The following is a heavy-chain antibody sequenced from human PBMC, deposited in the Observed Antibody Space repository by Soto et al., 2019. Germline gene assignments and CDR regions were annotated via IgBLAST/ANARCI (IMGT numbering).Heavy chain of an antibody. CDR3: VREWLAFDI. CDR2: INQDGSEK. CDR1: GLTSRNYW. J-gene: IGHJ3*02. V-gene: IGHV3-7*05. Sequence: PGGSLRLSCADSGLTSRNYWMSWVRQAPGKGLEWVANINQDGSEKYYVDTVEGRFTLSRDNAKNSLYLQMNSLRAEDTAVYYCVREWLAFDIWGQGTMVSVSS. D-gene: IGHD3-22*01.